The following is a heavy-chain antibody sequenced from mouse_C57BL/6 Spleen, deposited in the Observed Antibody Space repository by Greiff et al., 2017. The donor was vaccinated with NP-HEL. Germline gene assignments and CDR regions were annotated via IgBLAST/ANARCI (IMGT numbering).Heavy chain of an antibody. D-gene: IGHD2-3*01. V-gene: IGHV1-69*01. CDR2: IDPSDSYT. CDR3: ARGDGGYAMDY. Sequence: QVQLQQPGAELVMPGASVKLSCKASGYTFTSYWMHWVKQRPGQGLEWIGEIDPSDSYTNYNQKFKGKSTLTVEKSSSTAYMQLSSLTSEDSAVYYCARGDGGYAMDYWGQGTSVTVSS. CDR1: GYTFTSYW. J-gene: IGHJ4*01.